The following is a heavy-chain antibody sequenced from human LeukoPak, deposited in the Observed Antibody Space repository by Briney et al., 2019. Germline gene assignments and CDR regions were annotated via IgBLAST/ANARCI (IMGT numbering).Heavy chain of an antibody. CDR1: GYTFTSYG. J-gene: IGHJ4*02. D-gene: IGHD2-2*01. Sequence: VASVKVSCKASGYTFTSYGISWVRQAPGQGLEWMGWISAYNGNTNYAQKLQGRVTMTTDTSTSTAYMELRSLRSDDTAVYYCASHRGGIVVVPELSRWGQGTLVTVSS. CDR3: ASHRGGIVVVPELSR. CDR2: ISAYNGNT. V-gene: IGHV1-18*01.